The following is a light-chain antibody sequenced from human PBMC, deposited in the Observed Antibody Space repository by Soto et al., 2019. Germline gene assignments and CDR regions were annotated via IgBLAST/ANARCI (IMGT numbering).Light chain of an antibody. J-gene: IGLJ1*01. V-gene: IGLV2-14*01. Sequence: QSALTQPPSASGSPGQSVTISCTGTSSDVGGSKYVSWYQQQSGKAPKLMIHEVSNRPSGVSNRFSGSKSGNTASLTISGLQAEDEADYYCSSFTSSRAYVFGIGTKLTVL. CDR1: SSDVGGSKY. CDR3: SSFTSSRAYV. CDR2: EVS.